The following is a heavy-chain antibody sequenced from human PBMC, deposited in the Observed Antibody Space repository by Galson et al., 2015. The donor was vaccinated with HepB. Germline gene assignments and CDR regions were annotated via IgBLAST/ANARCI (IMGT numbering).Heavy chain of an antibody. D-gene: IGHD3-10*01. CDR3: RKGSGSGSALGAFDI. V-gene: IGHV1-46*03. J-gene: IGHJ3*02. Sequence: SCKASGYTFTSYYLHWLRQAPGPGLEWMGIINPSGGSTRYAQKLQSRVTMTRDTYTSTVYMQLHSLRSEDTAVYYCRKGSGSGSALGAFDIWGKGTMVTVSS. CDR1: GYTFTSYY. CDR2: INPSGGST.